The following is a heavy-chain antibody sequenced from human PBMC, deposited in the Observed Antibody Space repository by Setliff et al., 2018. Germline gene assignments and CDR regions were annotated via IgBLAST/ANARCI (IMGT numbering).Heavy chain of an antibody. J-gene: IGHJ4*02. D-gene: IGHD3-10*01. Sequence: PSETLSLTCAVSGGSNSGSYYWGWIRQPPGKGLEWIGSVYYSGTTYYSPSLESRLTITIDTSKSQFSLKLSSVTAADTAVYYCARHATYYYGSGNLPFDSWGQGTLVTVSS. CDR1: GGSNSGSYY. V-gene: IGHV4-39*07. CDR3: ARHATYYYGSGNLPFDS. CDR2: VYYSGTT.